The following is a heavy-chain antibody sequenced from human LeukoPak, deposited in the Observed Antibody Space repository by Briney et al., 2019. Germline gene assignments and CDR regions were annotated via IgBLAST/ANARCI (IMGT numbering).Heavy chain of an antibody. Sequence: ASVKVSCKGSGYTFSSYGISWVRQAPGQGLEWMGWINPNSGGTNYAQKLQGRVTMTRDTSISTAYMELSRLRSDDTAVYYCARVLKTASPDYWGQGTLVTVSS. V-gene: IGHV1-2*02. CDR3: ARVLKTASPDY. D-gene: IGHD2-21*02. J-gene: IGHJ4*02. CDR1: GYTFSSYG. CDR2: INPNSGGT.